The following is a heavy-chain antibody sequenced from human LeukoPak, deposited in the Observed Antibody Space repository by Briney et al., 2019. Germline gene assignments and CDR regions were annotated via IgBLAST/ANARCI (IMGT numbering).Heavy chain of an antibody. CDR2: ISSSSSYI. J-gene: IGHJ4*02. CDR1: GFTFSSYS. D-gene: IGHD6-13*01. V-gene: IGHV3-21*01. Sequence: GGSLRLSCAASGFTFSSYSMNWVRQAPGKVLEWVSSISSSSSYIYYADSVKGRFTISRDNAKNSLYLQMNSLRAEDTAVYYCAREVAAAANDYWGQGTLVTVSS. CDR3: AREVAAAANDY.